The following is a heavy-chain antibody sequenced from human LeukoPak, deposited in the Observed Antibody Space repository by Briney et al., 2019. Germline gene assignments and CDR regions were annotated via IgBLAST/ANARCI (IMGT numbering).Heavy chain of an antibody. CDR1: GFTFSSYS. CDR3: ARGDEFWGERNAFDI. J-gene: IGHJ3*02. CDR2: VNTDGRYI. Sequence: PGGSLRLSCAVSGFTFSSYSMHWVRQAPGKGLEWVSCVNTDGRYIFYADSVKGRFTISRDDAKNSLYLQMNSLRAEDTALYYCARGDEFWGERNAFDIWGQGTMVTVSS. D-gene: IGHD3-3*01. V-gene: IGHV3-21*01.